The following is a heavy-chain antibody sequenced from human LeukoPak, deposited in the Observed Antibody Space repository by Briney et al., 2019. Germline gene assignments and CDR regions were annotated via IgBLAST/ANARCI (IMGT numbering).Heavy chain of an antibody. V-gene: IGHV1-18*01. J-gene: IGHJ5*02. CDR2: ISAYNGNT. CDR1: GYTFTSYG. D-gene: IGHD3-3*01. Sequence: ASVKVSCKASGYTFTSYGICWVRQAPGQGLEWMGWISAYNGNTNYAQKLQGRVTMTTDTSTSTAYMELRSLRSDDTAVYYCAGVKTIRQYNWFDPWGQGTLVTVSS. CDR3: AGVKTIRQYNWFDP.